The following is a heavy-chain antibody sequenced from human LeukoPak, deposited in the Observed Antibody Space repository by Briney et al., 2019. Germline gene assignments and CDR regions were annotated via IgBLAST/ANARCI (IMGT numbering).Heavy chain of an antibody. Sequence: GGSLRLSCAASGFTFSNYAMSWVRQAPGKGLEWVSTISGSGGGTYYADSVKGRFTISRDNAKNTLYLQMNGVRAEDTAVYYCARGRSSSSWYFFGYWGQGSLVTVSS. D-gene: IGHD6-13*01. V-gene: IGHV3-23*01. CDR1: GFTFSNYA. J-gene: IGHJ4*02. CDR3: ARGRSSSSWYFFGY. CDR2: ISGSGGGT.